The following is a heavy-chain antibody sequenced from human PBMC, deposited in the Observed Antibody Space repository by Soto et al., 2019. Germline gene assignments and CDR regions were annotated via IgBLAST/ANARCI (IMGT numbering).Heavy chain of an antibody. CDR1: GFMFSSAW. V-gene: IGHV3-15*01. D-gene: IGHD1-1*01. J-gene: IGHJ4*02. Sequence: EVQVVESGGDLVEPGGSLRLSCETSGFMFSSAWMSWVRQAPGKGLEWVARIKSKKDGGARHYAAPVNGRFSNSRDDSKSTVYLQMNSLRAEDTALYYCVEGWNDFWGQGTLVTVSS. CDR2: IKSKKDGGAR. CDR3: VEGWNDF.